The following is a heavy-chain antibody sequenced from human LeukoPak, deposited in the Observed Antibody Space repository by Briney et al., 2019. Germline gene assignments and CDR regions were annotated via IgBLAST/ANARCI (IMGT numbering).Heavy chain of an antibody. V-gene: IGHV1-18*04. CDR1: GYTFTSYV. D-gene: IGHD3-9*01. CDR3: ARDRLRYFDWLLPLDNYYGMDV. Sequence: ASVKVSCKASGYTFTSYVISWVRHAPGQGLEWMGWISAYNGNTNYAQKLQGRVTMTTDTSTSTAYMELRSLRSDDTAVYYCARDRLRYFDWLLPLDNYYGMDVWGKGTTVTVSS. J-gene: IGHJ6*04. CDR2: ISAYNGNT.